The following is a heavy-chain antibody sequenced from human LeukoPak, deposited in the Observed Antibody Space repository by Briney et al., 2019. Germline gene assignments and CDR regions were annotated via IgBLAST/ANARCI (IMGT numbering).Heavy chain of an antibody. CDR2: LSGGGET. V-gene: IGHV3-23*01. CDR3: ARASWVSNGDAVW. J-gene: IGHJ4*02. Sequence: GGSLRLSCAASGFSFTNYAMSWVRQAPARGPEWVSSLSGGGETFYADSVKGRFTLSRDDSRNTVYLQLNNLRVDDTAIYYCARASWVSNGDAVWWGQGTQVTVSS. CDR1: GFSFTNYA. D-gene: IGHD1-1*01.